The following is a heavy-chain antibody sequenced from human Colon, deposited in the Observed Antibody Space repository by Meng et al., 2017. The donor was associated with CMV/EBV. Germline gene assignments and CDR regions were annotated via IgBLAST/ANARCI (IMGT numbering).Heavy chain of an antibody. CDR3: AKGQGILYD. D-gene: IGHD1-14*01. CDR2: IKQDGSEQ. V-gene: IGHV3-7*01. J-gene: IGHJ4*02. Sequence: GESLKISCVASGFTFSDYWMSWVRQAPGKGLEWVANIKQDGSEQNYVDSVKGRFTMSRDNAWNSLFLQMNSLRAEDTAVYYCAKGQGILYDWGQGTLVTVSS. CDR1: GFTFSDYW.